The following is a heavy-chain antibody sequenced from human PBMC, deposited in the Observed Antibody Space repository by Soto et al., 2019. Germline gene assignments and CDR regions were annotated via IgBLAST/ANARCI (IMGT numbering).Heavy chain of an antibody. D-gene: IGHD3-16*01. CDR1: GSIVSNNT. CDR3: ARGPTMGGAFDL. J-gene: IGHJ3*01. V-gene: IGHV3-53*04. Sequence: EVQLVESGGGLVQPGGSLRLSCVGSGSIVSNNTMAWVRQAPGKGLEWVSTIYSGGNANHPDSVKGRFSISRDSPKNSLLLQMSSLRVDDTALYYCARGPTMGGAFDLWGQGTMVIVSP. CDR2: IYSGGNA.